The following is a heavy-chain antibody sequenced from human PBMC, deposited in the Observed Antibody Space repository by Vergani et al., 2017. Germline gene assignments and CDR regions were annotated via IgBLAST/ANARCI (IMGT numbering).Heavy chain of an antibody. V-gene: IGHV5-10-1*01. CDR3: ARRRIQLWHRNYYYYGMDV. Sequence: EVQLVQSGAEVKKPGESLRISCKGSGYSFTSYWISWVRQMPGKGLEWMGRIDPSDSYTNYSPSFQGHVTISADKSISTAYLQWSSLKASDTAMYYCARRRIQLWHRNYYYYGMDVWGQGTTVTVSS. CDR1: GYSFTSYW. D-gene: IGHD5-18*01. CDR2: IDPSDSYT. J-gene: IGHJ6*02.